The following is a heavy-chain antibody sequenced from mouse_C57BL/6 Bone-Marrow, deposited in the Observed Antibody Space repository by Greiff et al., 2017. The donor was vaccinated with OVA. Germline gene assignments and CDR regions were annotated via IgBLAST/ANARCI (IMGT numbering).Heavy chain of an antibody. J-gene: IGHJ1*03. D-gene: IGHD1-1*01. CDR1: GFTFSDFY. V-gene: IGHV7-1*01. CDR2: SRNKANDYTT. CDR3: ARDFYGSPWYFDV. Sequence: EVKLMESGGGLVQSGRSLRLSCATSGFTFSDFYMEWVRQAPGKGLEWIAASRNKANDYTTEYSASVKGRFIVSRDTSQSILYLQMNALRAEDTAVYYCARDFYGSPWYFDVWGTGTTVTVSS.